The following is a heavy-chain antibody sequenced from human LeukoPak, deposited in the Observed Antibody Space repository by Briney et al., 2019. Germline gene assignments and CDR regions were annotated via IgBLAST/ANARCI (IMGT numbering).Heavy chain of an antibody. CDR2: IYSGGST. CDR1: GFTVSSNY. D-gene: IGHD3-22*01. V-gene: IGHV3-66*01. Sequence: GGSLRLSCAASGFTVSSNYRSWVRQAPGKGLEWVSVIYSGGSTYYADSVKGRFTISRDNSKNTLYLQMNSLRAEDTAVYYCARGYYYDSSGYLVYRGQGTLVTVSS. CDR3: ARGYYYDSSGYLVY. J-gene: IGHJ4*02.